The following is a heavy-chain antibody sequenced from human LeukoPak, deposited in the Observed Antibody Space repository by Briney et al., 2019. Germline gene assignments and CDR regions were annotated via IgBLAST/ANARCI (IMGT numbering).Heavy chain of an antibody. CDR2: TSYDGSNK. CDR1: GFTFSIYT. CDR3: ARDKITEHYFDY. J-gene: IGHJ4*02. Sequence: PGRSLRLSCAASGFTFSIYTMVWVRQAPGKGLEWVAVTSYDGSNKYYADSVKGRFTISRDNSNNTLYLQMNSLRAEDTAVYYCARDKITEHYFDYWGQGTLVTVSS. V-gene: IGHV3-30-3*01.